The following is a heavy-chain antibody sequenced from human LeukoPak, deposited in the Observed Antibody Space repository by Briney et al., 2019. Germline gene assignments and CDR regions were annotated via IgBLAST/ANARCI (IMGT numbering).Heavy chain of an antibody. CDR1: GFTFHDYA. D-gene: IGHD6-19*01. V-gene: IGHV3-43*02. Sequence: PGGSLRLSCAASGFTFHDYAMHWVRHALGKGLEWVSHISGDGRSTYYADSVKGRFTISRDNSKNSQYLQMNSLTTEATAMYYCAKGGGWLVDYWGQGTLVTVSA. CDR3: AKGGGWLVDY. CDR2: ISGDGRST. J-gene: IGHJ4*02.